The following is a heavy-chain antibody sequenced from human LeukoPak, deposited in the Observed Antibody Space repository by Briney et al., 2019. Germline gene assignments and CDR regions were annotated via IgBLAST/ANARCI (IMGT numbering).Heavy chain of an antibody. J-gene: IGHJ5*02. V-gene: IGHV6-1*01. Sequence: SQTLSLTCAISGDSVSSNSAAWNLIRQSPSRGLEWLGRTYYRSKWYNDYAVSVKSRITINPDTSKNQFSLQLNSVTPEDTAVYYCARMSIAARHDWFDPWGQGTLVTVSS. CDR2: TYYRSKWYN. CDR1: GDSVSSNSAA. CDR3: ARMSIAARHDWFDP. D-gene: IGHD6-6*01.